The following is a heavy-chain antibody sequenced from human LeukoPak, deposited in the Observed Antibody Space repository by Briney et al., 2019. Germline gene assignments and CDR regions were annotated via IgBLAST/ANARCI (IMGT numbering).Heavy chain of an antibody. CDR3: ASSGARWDGYNPADY. CDR2: ISYDGSNK. D-gene: IGHD5-24*01. CDR1: GFTFSSYS. Sequence: GGSLRLSCAASGFTFSSYSMNWVRQAPGKGLEWVAVISYDGSNKYYADSVKGRFTISRDNSKNTLYLQMNSLRAEDTAVYYCASSGARWDGYNPADYWGQGTLVTVSS. V-gene: IGHV3-30*03. J-gene: IGHJ4*02.